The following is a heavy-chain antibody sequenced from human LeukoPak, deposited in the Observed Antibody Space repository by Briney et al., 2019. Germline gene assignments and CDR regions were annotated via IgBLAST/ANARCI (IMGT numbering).Heavy chain of an antibody. D-gene: IGHD2-15*01. CDR2: IDHIGTT. CDR3: ARDRDVDDFDS. V-gene: IGHV4-39*07. CDR1: GDSISSSYYY. Sequence: SETLSLTCTVSGDSISSSYYYWGWIRQPPGKGLEWIGSIDHIGTTYYNPSVKSRVIVSIDTSKNQLSLNLKSVTAADTAVYYCARDRDVDDFDSWGHGTLVTVSS. J-gene: IGHJ4*01.